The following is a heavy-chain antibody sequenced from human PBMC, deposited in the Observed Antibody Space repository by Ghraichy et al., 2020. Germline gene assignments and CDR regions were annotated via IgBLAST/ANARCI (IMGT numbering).Heavy chain of an antibody. D-gene: IGHD6-6*01. J-gene: IGHJ4*02. Sequence: GGSLRLSCAASGFTFSSYAMSWVRQAPGKGLEWVSAISGSGGSTYYADSVKGRFTISRDNSKNTLYLQMNSLRAEDTAVYYCAKDLTSSSTPLPIDYWGQGTLVTVSS. CDR1: GFTFSSYA. CDR3: AKDLTSSSTPLPIDY. V-gene: IGHV3-23*01. CDR2: ISGSGGST.